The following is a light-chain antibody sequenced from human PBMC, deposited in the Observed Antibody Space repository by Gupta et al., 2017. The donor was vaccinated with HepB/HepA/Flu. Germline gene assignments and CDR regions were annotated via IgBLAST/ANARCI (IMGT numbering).Light chain of an antibody. Sequence: SAVTQPPSVSVSPGQTSSITCSGDDLGARYTSWYQQTPGRPPVLVIYQDDKRPSGIPERFSGSKSENTATLTISGTQAMDEADYYCQASDSRSTGVFGGGTKLTVL. CDR1: DLGARY. J-gene: IGLJ2*01. CDR2: QDD. CDR3: QASDSRSTGV. V-gene: IGLV3-1*01.